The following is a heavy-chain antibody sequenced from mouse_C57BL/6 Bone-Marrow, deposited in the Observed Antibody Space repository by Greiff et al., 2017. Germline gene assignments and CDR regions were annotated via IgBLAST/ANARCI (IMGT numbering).Heavy chain of an antibody. D-gene: IGHD1-1*02. CDR3: ARSWYSWCFDF. V-gene: IGHV1-81*01. J-gene: IGHJ1*03. CDR1: GYTFTSYG. Sequence: QVQLQQSGAELARPGASVKLSCKASGYTFTSYGISWVKQRTGQGLEWIGEIYPRSGNTYYNEKFKGKATLTADKSSSTAYMELRSLTSEDSAVYFCARSWYSWCFDFWGTGTTVTVSS. CDR2: IYPRSGNT.